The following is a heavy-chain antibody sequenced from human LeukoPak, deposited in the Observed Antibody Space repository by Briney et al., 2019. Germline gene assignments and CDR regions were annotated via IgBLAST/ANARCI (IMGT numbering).Heavy chain of an antibody. CDR3: GPLEVA. D-gene: IGHD2-21*01. Sequence: PGGSLRLSCAASGFPFSSYVMHWVRQAPGKGLEWVSGINGPGGSSYYADSVKGRFTVSRDNSNNTLCLQMNSLRAEDTAVYYCGPLEVAWGQGTLVTVSS. CDR2: INGPGGSS. V-gene: IGHV3-23*01. CDR1: GFPFSSYV. J-gene: IGHJ5*02.